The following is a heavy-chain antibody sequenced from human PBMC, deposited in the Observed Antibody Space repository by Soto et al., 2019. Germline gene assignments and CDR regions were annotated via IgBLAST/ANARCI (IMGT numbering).Heavy chain of an antibody. D-gene: IGHD3-22*01. J-gene: IGHJ4*02. Sequence: QVQLVQSGAEVKKPGASVKVSCKASGYTFTSYGISWVRQAPGQGLEWRGWISAYNGNTNYAQKLQGRVTMTTDTSTSTAYMELRSLGSDDTAVYSCARELYYDSSGYPAFDYWGQGTLVTVSS. CDR3: ARELYYDSSGYPAFDY. CDR2: ISAYNGNT. V-gene: IGHV1-18*01. CDR1: GYTFTSYG.